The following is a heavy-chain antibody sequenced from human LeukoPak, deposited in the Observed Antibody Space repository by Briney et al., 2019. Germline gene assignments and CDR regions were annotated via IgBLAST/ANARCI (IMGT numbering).Heavy chain of an antibody. CDR2: IKSKADGGAT. D-gene: IGHD4-17*01. V-gene: IGHV3-15*01. J-gene: IGHJ4*02. CDR1: RFSFNIAW. Sequence: GGSLRLSCAVSRFSFNIAWMSWVRQAPGKGLEWVGRIKSKADGGATDYAEPVKGRFTISRDDSKNTLSLQMSSLKTEDTAVYYCTTVGYIDYVADNWGEGTLVTVFS. CDR3: TTVGYIDYVADN.